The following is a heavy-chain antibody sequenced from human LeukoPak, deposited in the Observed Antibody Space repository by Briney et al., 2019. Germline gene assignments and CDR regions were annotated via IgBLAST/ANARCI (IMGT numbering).Heavy chain of an antibody. CDR2: INPSGGST. D-gene: IGHD2-8*01. CDR1: GYTFTSYY. V-gene: IGHV1-46*01. CDR3: ARVLPSVSPYNWFDP. Sequence: GASVKVSCKASGYTFTSYYMHWVRQAPGQGLEWMGIINPSGGSTSYAQKFQGRVTMTRDTSTSTAYMELSRLRSDDTAVYYCARVLPSVSPYNWFDPWGQGTLVTVSS. J-gene: IGHJ5*02.